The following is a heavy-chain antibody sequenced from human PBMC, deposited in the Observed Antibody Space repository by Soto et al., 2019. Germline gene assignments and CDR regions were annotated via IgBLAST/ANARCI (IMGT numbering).Heavy chain of an antibody. D-gene: IGHD3-16*01. CDR2: MNPGSGDT. CDR3: ARMATFGSLNWFGP. V-gene: IGHV1-8*01. Sequence: GASVKVSCKASGYSFTNNDVSWVRQATGQGLEWMGWMNPGSGDTGYAQKFQGRVTMTRDISIATAYMELSSLRSDDTAIYFCARMATFGSLNWFGPWGQGTQVTVSS. CDR1: GYSFTNND. J-gene: IGHJ5*02.